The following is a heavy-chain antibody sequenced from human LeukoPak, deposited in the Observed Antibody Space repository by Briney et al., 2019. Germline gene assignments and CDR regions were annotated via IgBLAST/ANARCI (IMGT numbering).Heavy chain of an antibody. CDR1: GGSISSSSYY. CDR2: IYYSGST. J-gene: IGHJ3*02. D-gene: IGHD3-22*01. Sequence: PSETLSLTCTVSGGSISSSSYYWGWIRQPPGKGLEWIGSIYYSGSTYYNPSLKSRVTISVDTSKNQFSLKLSSVTAADTAVYYCARDLPAYYYDSSGYIGAFDIWGQGTMVTVSS. CDR3: ARDLPAYYYDSSGYIGAFDI. V-gene: IGHV4-39*07.